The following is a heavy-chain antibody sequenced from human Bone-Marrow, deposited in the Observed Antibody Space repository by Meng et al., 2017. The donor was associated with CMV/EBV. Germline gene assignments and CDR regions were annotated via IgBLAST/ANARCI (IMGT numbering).Heavy chain of an antibody. CDR2: IYPGDSDT. V-gene: IGHV5-51*01. J-gene: IGHJ3*02. CDR3: ARVHDQRAGDACEI. CDR1: GYSFTSYW. Sequence: GRSLRLSWKGSGYSFTSYWTGWVRQMPGKGLEWMGIIYPGDSDTRYSPSFQGQVTISADKSISTAYLQWSSLKASDTAMCYCARVHDQRAGDACEIWGQGTMVTVAS. D-gene: IGHD6-19*01.